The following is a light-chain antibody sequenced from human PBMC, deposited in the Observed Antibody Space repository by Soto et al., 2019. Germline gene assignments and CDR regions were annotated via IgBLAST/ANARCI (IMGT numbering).Light chain of an antibody. CDR1: QSISSY. V-gene: IGKV1-39*01. CDR2: AAS. CDR3: QQSYSTPLT. J-gene: IGKJ4*01. Sequence: DIQMTQSPSSLSASVGARVTITCRASQSISSYLNWYQQKPGKAPKLLIYAASSLQSGFPSRFSGSGSGTDFTRTISSLQPEDFATYYCQQSYSTPLTFGGGTNVEIK.